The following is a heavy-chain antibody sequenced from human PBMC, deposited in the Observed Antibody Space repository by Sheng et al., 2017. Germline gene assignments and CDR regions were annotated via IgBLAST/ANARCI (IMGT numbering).Heavy chain of an antibody. CDR3: ARAPGGGSYSVYFDY. J-gene: IGHJ4*02. D-gene: IGHD1-26*01. Sequence: QVQLVQSGAEVKKPGASVKVSCKASGYTFTSYYMHWVRQAPGQGLEWMGIINPSGGSTSYAQKFQGRVTMTSDTSTSTVYMELSSLRSEDTAVYYCARAPGGGSYSVYFDYWGQGTLVTVSS. V-gene: IGHV1-46*01. CDR1: GYTFTSYY. CDR2: INPSGGST.